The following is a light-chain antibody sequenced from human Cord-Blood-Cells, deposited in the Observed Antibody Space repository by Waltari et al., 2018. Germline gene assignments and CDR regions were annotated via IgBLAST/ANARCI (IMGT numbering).Light chain of an antibody. V-gene: IGLV3-19*01. Sequence: SSELTQDPAVSVALGQTVRITCQGDSLRSYYASWYQQKPGQAPVLVIYGKNNRPSGIPERIPGSSSGNTASLTITGAQAEDEADYYCNSRDSSGNHWVFGGGTKLTVL. CDR2: GKN. CDR1: SLRSYY. CDR3: NSRDSSGNHWV. J-gene: IGLJ3*02.